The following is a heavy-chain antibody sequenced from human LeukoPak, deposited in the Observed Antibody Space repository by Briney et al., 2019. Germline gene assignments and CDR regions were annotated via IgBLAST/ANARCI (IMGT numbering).Heavy chain of an antibody. J-gene: IGHJ6*03. Sequence: ASVKVSCKASGYTFTSYGISWVRQAPGQGLEWMGWISAYNGNTNYAQKLQGRATMTTDTSTSTAYMELRSLRSDDTAVYYCARDLEYSSSWRPYYMDVWGKGTTVTVSS. CDR3: ARDLEYSSSWRPYYMDV. D-gene: IGHD6-13*01. V-gene: IGHV1-18*01. CDR1: GYTFTSYG. CDR2: ISAYNGNT.